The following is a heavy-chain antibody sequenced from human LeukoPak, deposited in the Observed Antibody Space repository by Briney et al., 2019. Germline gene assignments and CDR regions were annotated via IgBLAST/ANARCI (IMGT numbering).Heavy chain of an antibody. V-gene: IGHV1-2*02. CDR2: INPNSGGT. J-gene: IGHJ4*02. D-gene: IGHD3-10*01. CDR1: GYTFTGHY. CDR3: ARSAPGSGDPYYFYY. Sequence: ASVKVSCKASGYTFTGHYMHWVRQAPGQGLEWMGWINPNSGGTNYAQKFQGGVTMTRDTSTSTVYMELSSLRSEDTAVYYCARSAPGSGDPYYFYYWGQGTLVTGSS.